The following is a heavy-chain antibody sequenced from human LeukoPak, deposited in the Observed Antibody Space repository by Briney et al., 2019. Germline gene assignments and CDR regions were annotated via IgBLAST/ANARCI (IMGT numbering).Heavy chain of an antibody. V-gene: IGHV3-21*01. Sequence: AGGSLRLSCAASGFTFSEYTMNWVRQAPGKGLEWVSSISGGSRSIHYVDSVKGRFTISRDNAKNSLYLQMNSLRAEDTAVYYCARDYLYCAGDCFVDYWGQGTLVTVSS. D-gene: IGHD2-21*02. CDR3: ARDYLYCAGDCFVDY. CDR2: ISGGSRSI. J-gene: IGHJ4*02. CDR1: GFTFSEYT.